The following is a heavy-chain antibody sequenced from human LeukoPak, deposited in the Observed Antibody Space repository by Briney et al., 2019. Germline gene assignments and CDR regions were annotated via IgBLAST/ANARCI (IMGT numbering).Heavy chain of an antibody. CDR3: AKWGDYDVLTGYYDPDY. D-gene: IGHD3-9*01. Sequence: AGGSLRLSCVASGFTFSNYAMSWVRQAPGKGLEGFSAITGSGGITYYADSVKGRFTISRDNSKNTLYLQMNSLRAEDTAVYYCAKWGDYDVLTGYYDPDYWGQGTLVTVSS. CDR2: ITGSGGIT. CDR1: GFTFSNYA. V-gene: IGHV3-23*01. J-gene: IGHJ4*02.